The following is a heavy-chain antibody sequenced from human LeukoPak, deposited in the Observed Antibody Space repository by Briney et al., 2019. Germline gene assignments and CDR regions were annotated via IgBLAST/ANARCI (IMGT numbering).Heavy chain of an antibody. Sequence: GASVKVSCKASGYTFTSYGISWVRQAPGQGLEWMGWISAYNGNTNYAQKLQGRVTMTTDTSTSTAYMELRSLRSDDTAVYYCARDAGSIAAAGSLSDCWGQGTLVTISS. CDR3: ARDAGSIAAAGSLSDC. CDR1: GYTFTSYG. V-gene: IGHV1-18*01. CDR2: ISAYNGNT. D-gene: IGHD6-13*01. J-gene: IGHJ4*02.